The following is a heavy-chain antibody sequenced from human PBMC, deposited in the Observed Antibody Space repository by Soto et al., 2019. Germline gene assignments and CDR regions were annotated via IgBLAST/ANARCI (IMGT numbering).Heavy chain of an antibody. CDR1: GGSFSGYY. Sequence: QVQLQQWGAGLLKPSETLSLTCAVYGGSFSGYYWSWIRQPPGKGLEWIGEINHSGSTNYNPSLKSRVTISVDTSKNQFSLKLSSVTAADTAVYYCARSYYYDRKFDYWGQGTLVTVSS. V-gene: IGHV4-34*01. CDR2: INHSGST. D-gene: IGHD3-22*01. CDR3: ARSYYYDRKFDY. J-gene: IGHJ4*02.